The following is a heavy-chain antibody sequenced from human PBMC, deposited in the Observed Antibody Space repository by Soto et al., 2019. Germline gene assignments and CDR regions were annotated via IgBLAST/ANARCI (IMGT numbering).Heavy chain of an antibody. Sequence: SETLSLTCTVSGGSISSSSYYWGWIRQPPGKGLEWIGSIYYSGSTYYNPSLKSRVTISVDTSKNQFSLKLSSVTAADTAVYYCASLYYYDSSGYTPPPYYYYYYGMDVWGQGTTVTVSS. CDR3: ASLYYYDSSGYTPPPYYYYYYGMDV. D-gene: IGHD3-22*01. CDR1: GGSISSSSYY. J-gene: IGHJ6*02. CDR2: IYYSGST. V-gene: IGHV4-39*01.